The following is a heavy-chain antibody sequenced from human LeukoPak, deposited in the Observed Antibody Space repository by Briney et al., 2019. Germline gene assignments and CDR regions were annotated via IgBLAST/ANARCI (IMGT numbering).Heavy chain of an antibody. V-gene: IGHV4-59*01. CDR1: GGSISSYC. CDR2: IFHSGTA. J-gene: IGHJ4*02. Sequence: SETLSLTCTVSGGSISSYCWSWIRQPPGKALEWIGYIFHSGTANYHPSLKSRVTISIDTSENQFSLKLSSVTAADTAVYYCARKVYSFDVFDYWGQGTLVTVSS. CDR3: ARKVYSFDVFDY. D-gene: IGHD2-15*01.